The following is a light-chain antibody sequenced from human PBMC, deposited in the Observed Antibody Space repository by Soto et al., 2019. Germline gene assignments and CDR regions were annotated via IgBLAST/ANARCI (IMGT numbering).Light chain of an antibody. V-gene: IGLV2-8*01. J-gene: IGLJ1*01. Sequence: QSALTQPPSASGSPGQSVTISCTGTSSDVGGYNYVSWYQQHPGKAPKLMIYEVSKRPSGVPDRFSGSKSVNTASLTVSGLQAEDEADYYCSSYAGSNIDVFGTGTKLTVL. CDR1: SSDVGGYNY. CDR3: SSYAGSNIDV. CDR2: EVS.